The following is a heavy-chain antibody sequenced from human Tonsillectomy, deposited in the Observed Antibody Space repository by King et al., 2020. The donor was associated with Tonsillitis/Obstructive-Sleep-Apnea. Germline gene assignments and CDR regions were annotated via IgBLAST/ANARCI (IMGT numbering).Heavy chain of an antibody. D-gene: IGHD3-10*01. CDR2: IISFSGTS. CDR3: ARVYYHGSGTFRHFDN. Sequence: QLVQSGAEVKKPGSSVKVSCKASGGTFRNNALSWVRQAPGQGLDWMGGIISFSGTSNFAPKFQGRVTITADKSTDTVYMELTSLRSEDTAIYYCARVYYHGSGTFRHFDNWGQGTLVTVSS. J-gene: IGHJ4*02. V-gene: IGHV1-69*06. CDR1: GGTFRNNA.